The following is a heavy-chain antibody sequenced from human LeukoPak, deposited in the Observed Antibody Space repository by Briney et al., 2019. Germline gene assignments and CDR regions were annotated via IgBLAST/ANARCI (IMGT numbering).Heavy chain of an antibody. CDR3: AREHKSYGDYPYYFDS. CDR2: INKKGGT. J-gene: IGHJ4*02. V-gene: IGHV4-30-4*01. CDR1: SDSISSGDYY. Sequence: SQTLSLTCTVSSDSISSGDYYWSWIRQPAGNGLEFIGYINKKGGTFYNPPLKSRVSISIDTSKNQFSLKLTSVTAADTAVYFCAREHKSYGDYPYYFDSWGREPWSPSPQ. D-gene: IGHD4-17*01.